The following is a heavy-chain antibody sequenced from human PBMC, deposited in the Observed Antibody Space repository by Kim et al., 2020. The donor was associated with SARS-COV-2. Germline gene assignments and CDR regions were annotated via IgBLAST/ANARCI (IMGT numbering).Heavy chain of an antibody. D-gene: IGHD3-9*01. CDR3: AEGMTGFDY. V-gene: IGHV3-30*02. CDR2: RHK. J-gene: IGHJ4*02. Sequence: RHKNNADSVEGRFTISRDNSKNTLYLQMNSLRAEDTAVYYCAEGMTGFDYWGQGTLVTVSS.